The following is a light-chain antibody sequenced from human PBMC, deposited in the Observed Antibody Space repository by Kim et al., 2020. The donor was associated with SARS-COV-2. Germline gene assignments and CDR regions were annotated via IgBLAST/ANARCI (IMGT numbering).Light chain of an antibody. J-gene: IGKJ1*01. V-gene: IGKV3-15*01. Sequence: VPPGERATPSCRASQSVSNSLAWYQQKPGQAPRLLIYGTSTRATGIPARFSGSGSRTEFTLTISSLQSEDFAVYYCQQYNNWPETFGQGTKVDIK. CDR1: QSVSNS. CDR2: GTS. CDR3: QQYNNWPET.